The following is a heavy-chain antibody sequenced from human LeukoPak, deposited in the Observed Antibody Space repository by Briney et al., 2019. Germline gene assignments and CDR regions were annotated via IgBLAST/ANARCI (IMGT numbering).Heavy chain of an antibody. V-gene: IGHV3-74*01. D-gene: IGHD3-22*01. CDR3: ARADSCAYYYLNLWDN. CDR1: GFTFSSYW. J-gene: IGHJ4*02. CDR2: INSDGSST. Sequence: GESLRLSCAAAGFTFSSYWMHWVRQAPGKGLVWVSRINSDGSSTNYADSVKGRFTISRDNAKNTLYLQMNSLRAEDTAVYYCARADSCAYYYLNLWDNRGQGTLVTVSS.